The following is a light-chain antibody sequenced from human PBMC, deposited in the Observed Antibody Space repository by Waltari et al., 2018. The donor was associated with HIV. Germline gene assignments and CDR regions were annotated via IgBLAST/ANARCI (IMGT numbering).Light chain of an antibody. V-gene: IGKV1-5*03. CDR3: QQYNTDPS. J-gene: IGKJ5*01. Sequence: DIHMTQSPSTLSAFVGDRVTITCRASQNINNWLAWYQQQPGKVPKLLIHRASALEDGVSSRFSGSGSATEFTLIIDSLEPDDCATYYCQQYNTDPSFGQGTRLE. CDR1: QNINNW. CDR2: RAS.